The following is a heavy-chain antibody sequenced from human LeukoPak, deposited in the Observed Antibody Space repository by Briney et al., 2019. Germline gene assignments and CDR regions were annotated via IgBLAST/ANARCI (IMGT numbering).Heavy chain of an antibody. Sequence: SETLSLTCTVSGGSISSGGYYWSWIRQHPGKGLEWIGYIYYSGSTYYNPSLKSRVTISVDTSKNQFSLKLSSVTAADTAVYYCAGYDPYYFDCWGQGTLVTVSS. D-gene: IGHD5-12*01. V-gene: IGHV4-31*03. CDR1: GGSISSGGYY. CDR3: AGYDPYYFDC. J-gene: IGHJ4*02. CDR2: IYYSGST.